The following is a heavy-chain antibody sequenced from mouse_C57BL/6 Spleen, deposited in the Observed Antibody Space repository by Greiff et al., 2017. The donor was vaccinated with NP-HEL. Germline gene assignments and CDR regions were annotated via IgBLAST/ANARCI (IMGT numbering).Heavy chain of an antibody. V-gene: IGHV1-82*01. CDR1: GYAFSSSW. D-gene: IGHD1-1*01. CDR2: IYPGDGDT. Sequence: VQLQQSGPELVKPGASVKISCKASGYAFSSSWMNWVKQRPGKGLEWIGRIYPGDGDTNYNGKFKGKATLTADKSSSTAYMQLSSLTSADSAVYFCARERDYYGSSLFDYWGQGTTLTVSS. CDR3: ARERDYYGSSLFDY. J-gene: IGHJ2*01.